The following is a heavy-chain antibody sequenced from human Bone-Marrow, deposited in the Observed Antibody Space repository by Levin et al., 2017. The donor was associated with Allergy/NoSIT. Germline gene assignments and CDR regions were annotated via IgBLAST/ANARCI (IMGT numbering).Heavy chain of an antibody. V-gene: IGHV3-72*01. Sequence: QPGESLKISCAASGFTFSDHFMEWVRQAPGKGLEWVGRTRNKANSYTTEYAASVKGRFTISRDDSKNSLYLQMNSLKTEDTAVYYCARVGYCGVRCCFPEDYWGQGTLVTVSS. CDR3: ARVGYCGVRCCFPEDY. CDR1: GFTFSDHF. D-gene: IGHD2-21*01. J-gene: IGHJ4*02. CDR2: TRNKANSYTT.